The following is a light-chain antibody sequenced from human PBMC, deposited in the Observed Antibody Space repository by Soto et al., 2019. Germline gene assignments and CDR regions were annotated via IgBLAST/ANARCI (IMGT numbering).Light chain of an antibody. J-gene: IGKJ3*01. V-gene: IGKV1-5*03. CDR3: QHYDSYSGT. Sequence: DIQMTQSPSTLSASVGDRVTITCRASQSINSWLAWYQQKPGKAPKLLIYRASSLEGGVPSRFSGSGSGTAFTLTLSSLQPDDFSTYSCQHYDSYSGTFGPGTKVDIK. CDR2: RAS. CDR1: QSINSW.